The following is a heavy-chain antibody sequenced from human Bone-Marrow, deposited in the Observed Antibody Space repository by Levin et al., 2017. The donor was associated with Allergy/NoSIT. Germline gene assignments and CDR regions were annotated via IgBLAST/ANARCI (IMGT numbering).Heavy chain of an antibody. CDR3: AKDTQPAYGSGSFFDF. Sequence: LSLTCAASGFTFDDYGMHWVRQTPGKGLEWVSSISWNSNIIGYADSVKGRFTISRDTAKNSLYLQMNSLRPEDTALYYCAKDTQPAYGSGSFFDFWGQGVLVTVSS. CDR1: GFTFDDYG. CDR2: ISWNSNII. D-gene: IGHD3-10*01. J-gene: IGHJ4*02. V-gene: IGHV3-9*01.